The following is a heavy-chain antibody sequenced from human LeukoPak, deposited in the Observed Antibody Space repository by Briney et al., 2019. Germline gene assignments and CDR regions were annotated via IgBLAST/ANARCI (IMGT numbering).Heavy chain of an antibody. CDR3: AKDSHWLVPYFQH. CDR1: GFTVSSNY. D-gene: IGHD6-19*01. CDR2: ISGSGGST. Sequence: GGSLRLSCAASGFTVSSNYMSWVRQAPGKGLEWVSAISGSGGSTYYADSVKGRFTISRDNSKNTLYLQMNSLRAEDTAVYYCAKDSHWLVPYFQHWGQGTLVTVSS. J-gene: IGHJ1*01. V-gene: IGHV3-23*01.